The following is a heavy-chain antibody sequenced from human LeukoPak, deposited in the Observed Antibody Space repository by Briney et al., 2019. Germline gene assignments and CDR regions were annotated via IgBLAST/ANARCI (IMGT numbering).Heavy chain of an antibody. Sequence: PSETLSLTCTVSGGSISSYYWSWIRQPPGKGLEWIGSIYHSGSTYYNPSLKSRVTISVDTSKNQFSLKLSSVTAADTAVYYCASPGEYSSSWFDYWGQGTLVTVSS. CDR1: GGSISSYY. V-gene: IGHV4-59*01. D-gene: IGHD6-13*01. CDR3: ASPGEYSSSWFDY. CDR2: IYHSGST. J-gene: IGHJ4*02.